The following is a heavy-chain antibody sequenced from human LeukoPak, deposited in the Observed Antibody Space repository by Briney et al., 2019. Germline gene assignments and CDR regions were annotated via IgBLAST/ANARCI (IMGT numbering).Heavy chain of an antibody. CDR3: ARVRYSYGYGGSYYHYGMDV. D-gene: IGHD5-18*01. Sequence: SETLSLTCAVYGGSFSGYYWSWIRQPPGKGLEWIGEINHSGSTNYNPSLESRVTISVDTSKNQFSLKLSSVTAADTAVYYCARVRYSYGYGGSYYHYGMDVWGQGTTVTVSS. CDR1: GGSFSGYY. CDR2: INHSGST. J-gene: IGHJ6*02. V-gene: IGHV4-34*01.